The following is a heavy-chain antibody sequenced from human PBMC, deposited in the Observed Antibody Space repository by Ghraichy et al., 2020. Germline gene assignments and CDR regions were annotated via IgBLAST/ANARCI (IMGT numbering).Heavy chain of an antibody. CDR3: ARDSWDIVVVPATMARGDWFDP. Sequence: SETLSLTCTVSGGSISSYYWSWIRQPAGKGLEWIGRIYTSGSTNYNPSLKSRVTMSVDTSKNQFSLKLSSVTAADTAVYYCARDSWDIVVVPATMARGDWFDPWGQGTLVTVSS. J-gene: IGHJ5*02. D-gene: IGHD2-2*01. CDR2: IYTSGST. V-gene: IGHV4-4*07. CDR1: GGSISSYY.